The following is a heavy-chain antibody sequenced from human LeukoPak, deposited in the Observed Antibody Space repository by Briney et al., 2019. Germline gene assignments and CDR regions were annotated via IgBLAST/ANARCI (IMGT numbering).Heavy chain of an antibody. J-gene: IGHJ3*02. CDR1: GFTFSSYS. CDR2: ISSSSSYI. Sequence: PGGSLRLSCAASGFTFSSYSMNWVRQAPGKGLEWVSSISSSSSYIYYADSVKGRFTISRDNAKNSLYLQMNSLRAEDTAVYYCARDRLYYDFWSGYWGAFDIWGQGTMVTVSS. D-gene: IGHD3-3*01. V-gene: IGHV3-21*01. CDR3: ARDRLYYDFWSGYWGAFDI.